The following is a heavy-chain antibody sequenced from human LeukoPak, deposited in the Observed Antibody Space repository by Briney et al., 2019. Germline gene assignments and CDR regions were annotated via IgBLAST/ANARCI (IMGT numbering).Heavy chain of an antibody. J-gene: IGHJ4*02. D-gene: IGHD3-22*01. CDR3: AKDDQAYYDSSGPPY. CDR1: GFTFSSYA. V-gene: IGHV3-23*01. CDR2: ISGSGGST. Sequence: PGGSLRLSCAASGFTFSSYAMSWVRQAPGKGLEWVSAISGSGGSTYYADSVKGRFTISRDSSKNTLYLQMNSLRAEDTAVYYCAKDDQAYYDSSGPPYWGQGTLVTVSS.